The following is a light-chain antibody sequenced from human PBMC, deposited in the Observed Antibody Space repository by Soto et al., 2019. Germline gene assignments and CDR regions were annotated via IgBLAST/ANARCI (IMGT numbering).Light chain of an antibody. CDR1: SSDIGGYNF. V-gene: IGLV2-8*01. J-gene: IGLJ2*01. Sequence: QSVLTQPASASGSPGQSVTISCTGTSSDIGGYNFVSWYQQHPGKAPKLMIDEVNKRPSGVPDRFSGSKSGNTASLTVSGLQAEDEADYYCSSYADTNNLVFGGGTKLTVL. CDR3: SSYADTNNLV. CDR2: EVN.